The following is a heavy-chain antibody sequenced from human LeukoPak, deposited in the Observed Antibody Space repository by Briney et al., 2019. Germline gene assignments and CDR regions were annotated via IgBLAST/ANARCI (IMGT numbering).Heavy chain of an antibody. V-gene: IGHV3-7*01. J-gene: IGHJ4*02. CDR3: ARDRPYYYDSSGYYPMGDY. D-gene: IGHD3-22*01. CDR2: IKQDGSEK. Sequence: GGSLRLSCAASGFTFSSYWMSWVRQAPGKGLEWVANIKQDGSEKYYVDSVKGRFTISRDNAKNSLYLQMNSLRAEDTAVYYCARDRPYYYDSSGYYPMGDYWGQGTLVTVSS. CDR1: GFTFSSYW.